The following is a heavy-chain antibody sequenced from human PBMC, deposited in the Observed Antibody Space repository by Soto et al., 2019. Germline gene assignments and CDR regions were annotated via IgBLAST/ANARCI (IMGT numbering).Heavy chain of an antibody. D-gene: IGHD3-10*01. V-gene: IGHV4-39*01. CDR3: ARLRDYYGSGSYSSGYYFDD. CDR1: VGSISSSSHY. CDR2: IYYSGNT. J-gene: IGHJ4*02. Sequence: SETLSLTCTVSVGSISSSSHYWGWIRQPPGKGLEWIGSIYYSGNTYYNPSLKSRVTISVDTSKNQFSLKLSSVTAADTAVYYCARLRDYYGSGSYSSGYYFDDWGQGTLVTVSS.